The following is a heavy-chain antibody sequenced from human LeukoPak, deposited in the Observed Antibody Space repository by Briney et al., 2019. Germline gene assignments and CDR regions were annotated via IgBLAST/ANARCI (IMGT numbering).Heavy chain of an antibody. D-gene: IGHD3-16*01. Sequence: GASVKVSCKASGYTFTSYGISWVRQAPGQGLEWMRWISAYNGNTDYAQSLQGRVTMTIDTSTSTVYMELRSLRSDDAAVYYCARDVGRSYDLDYWGQGTLVTVSS. J-gene: IGHJ4*02. CDR3: ARDVGRSYDLDY. CDR2: ISAYNGNT. CDR1: GYTFTSYG. V-gene: IGHV1-18*01.